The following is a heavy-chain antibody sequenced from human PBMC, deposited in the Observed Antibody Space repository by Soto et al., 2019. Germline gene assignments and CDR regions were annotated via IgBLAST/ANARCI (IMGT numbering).Heavy chain of an antibody. D-gene: IGHD3-16*02. J-gene: IGHJ3*02. CDR2: IYYSGST. CDR1: GGSISSYY. Sequence: QVQLQESGPGLVKPSETLSLTCTVSGGSISSYYWSWIRQPPGKGLEWIGYIYYSGSTNYNPSLKSRVTISVDTSKNQFSLKLSSVTAADTAVYYCARVYRKGLSPDAFDIWGQGTMVTVSS. V-gene: IGHV4-59*01. CDR3: ARVYRKGLSPDAFDI.